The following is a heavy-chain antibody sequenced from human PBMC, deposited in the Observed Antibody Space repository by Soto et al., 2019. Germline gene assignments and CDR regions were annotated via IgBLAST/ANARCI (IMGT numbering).Heavy chain of an antibody. J-gene: IGHJ4*02. Sequence: QVQLVQSGAEVKRPGSSVKVSCKASGDTFNFYSINWVRQAPGVGLEWVGRVNPILSTSNYAQRCQGRVTMNADKSTSTAYMELRSLRSEDTAIYYCASSYGSGYRAFDYWGQGALVTVSS. CDR1: GDTFNFYS. V-gene: IGHV1-69*08. CDR3: ASSYGSGYRAFDY. D-gene: IGHD3-10*01. CDR2: VNPILSTS.